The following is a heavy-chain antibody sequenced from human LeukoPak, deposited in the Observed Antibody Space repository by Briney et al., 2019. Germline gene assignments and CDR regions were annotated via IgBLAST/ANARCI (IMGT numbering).Heavy chain of an antibody. Sequence: PGRSLRLSCAASGFTFDDYAMHWVRQAPGKGLEWVSGISWNSGSIGYADSVKGRFTISRDNAKNSLYLQMNSLRAEDTALYYCAKGLFRSGSYSCAFDIWGQGTMVTVSS. CDR1: GFTFDDYA. CDR3: AKGLFRSGSYSCAFDI. J-gene: IGHJ3*02. D-gene: IGHD1-26*01. V-gene: IGHV3-9*01. CDR2: ISWNSGSI.